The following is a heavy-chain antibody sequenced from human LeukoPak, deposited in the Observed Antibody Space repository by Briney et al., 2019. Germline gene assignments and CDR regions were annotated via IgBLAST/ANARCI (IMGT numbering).Heavy chain of an antibody. CDR2: IYYSGSS. Sequence: SETLSLTCSVSGGSIRSSSYYWGWIRQPPGKGLKWIGSIYYSGSSYYNPSLKSRVTISVDTSKNQFSLKLSSVTAADTAVYYCARRSGFDWLRNYYYYYMDVWGKGTTVTISS. J-gene: IGHJ6*03. V-gene: IGHV4-39*07. CDR3: ARRSGFDWLRNYYYYYMDV. CDR1: GGSIRSSSYY. D-gene: IGHD3-9*01.